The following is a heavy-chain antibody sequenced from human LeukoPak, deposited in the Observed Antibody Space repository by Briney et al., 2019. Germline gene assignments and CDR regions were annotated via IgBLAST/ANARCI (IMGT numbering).Heavy chain of an antibody. CDR2: ISWNSGSI. Sequence: PGRSLRLSCAASGFTFDDYAMHWVRQAPGKGLEWVSGISWNSGSIGYADSVKGRFTISRDNAKSSLYLQMNSLRAEDTALYYCAKVDRGSSSPNNHYYYYGMDVWGQGTTVTVSS. CDR1: GFTFDDYA. J-gene: IGHJ6*02. D-gene: IGHD6-6*01. CDR3: AKVDRGSSSPNNHYYYYGMDV. V-gene: IGHV3-9*01.